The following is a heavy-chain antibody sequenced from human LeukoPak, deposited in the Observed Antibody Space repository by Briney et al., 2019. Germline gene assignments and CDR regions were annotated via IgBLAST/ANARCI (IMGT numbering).Heavy chain of an antibody. J-gene: IGHJ4*02. CDR1: GGSFSGYY. CDR2: IYYSGST. D-gene: IGHD4-11*01. V-gene: IGHV4-59*01. Sequence: SETLSLTCAVYGGSFSGYYWSWIRQPPGKGLEWIGYIYYSGSTNYNPSLKSRVTISVDTSKNQFSLKLSSVTAADTAVYYCARSTVTTPGLLDYWGQGTLVTVSP. CDR3: ARSTVTTPGLLDY.